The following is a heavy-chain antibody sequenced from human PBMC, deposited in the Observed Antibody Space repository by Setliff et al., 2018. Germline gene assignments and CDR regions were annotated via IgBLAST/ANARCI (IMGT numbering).Heavy chain of an antibody. D-gene: IGHD3-3*01. Sequence: GGSLRLSCAASGFTFNSYAMHWVRQAPGKGLEWLTVISYDGINKYYADSVRGRFTISRDNSKNTLFLQMNSLRTDDTAVFYCVRDSPSSLYNFWSGCSDYWGQGTQVTVSS. J-gene: IGHJ4*02. CDR1: GFTFNSYA. CDR2: ISYDGINK. CDR3: VRDSPSSLYNFWSGCSDY. V-gene: IGHV3-30*01.